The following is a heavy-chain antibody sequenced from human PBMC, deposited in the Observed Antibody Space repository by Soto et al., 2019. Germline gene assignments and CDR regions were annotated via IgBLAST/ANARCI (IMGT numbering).Heavy chain of an antibody. J-gene: IGHJ3*02. CDR2: MNPNSGNT. CDR3: ARGWEYHDAFDI. D-gene: IGHD1-26*01. V-gene: IGHV1-8*01. Sequence: ASVKVSCKASGYTSTSYDINWVRQATGQGLEWMGWMNPNSGNTGYAQKFQGRVTMTRNTSISTAYMELSSLRSEDTAVYYCARGWEYHDAFDIWGQGTMVTVSS. CDR1: GYTSTSYD.